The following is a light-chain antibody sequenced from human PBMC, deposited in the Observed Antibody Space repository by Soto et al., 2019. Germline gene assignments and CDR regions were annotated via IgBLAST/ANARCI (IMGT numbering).Light chain of an antibody. CDR3: RQYGTSPFT. J-gene: IGKJ3*01. Sequence: EIVLTQFPGSLSLSPGERATLSCRASQSVSSSSLAWYQQKPGQAPRLLIYAASRRATGIPDRFSGSGSGTDFSLTISRLEPEDFAVYYCRQYGTSPFTFGPGTKVDIK. V-gene: IGKV3-20*01. CDR1: QSVSSSS. CDR2: AAS.